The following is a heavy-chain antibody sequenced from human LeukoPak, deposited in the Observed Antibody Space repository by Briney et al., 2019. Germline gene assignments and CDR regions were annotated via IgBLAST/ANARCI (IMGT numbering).Heavy chain of an antibody. J-gene: IGHJ4*02. Sequence: PGGSLRLSCAASGLTFSSYAMSWVRQAPGKGLEWVSAISGSGGSTYYADSVKGRFTISRDNSKNTLYLQMNSLRAEDTAVYYCAKDLGPYGSGSYYYDYWGQGTLVTVSS. CDR2: ISGSGGST. D-gene: IGHD3-10*01. CDR3: AKDLGPYGSGSYYYDY. CDR1: GLTFSSYA. V-gene: IGHV3-23*01.